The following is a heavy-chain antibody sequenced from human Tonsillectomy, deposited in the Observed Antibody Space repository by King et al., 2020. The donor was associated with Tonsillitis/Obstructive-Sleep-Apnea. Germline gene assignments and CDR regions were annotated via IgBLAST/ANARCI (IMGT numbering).Heavy chain of an antibody. D-gene: IGHD3-22*01. J-gene: IGHJ4*02. Sequence: QLVQSGAEVKKPGASVKVSCKASGYTFTSYGISWVRQAPGQGLEWMGWISPHNGDTNFAQKLQGRVTMTTGTSTSTAYMELRSLRSDDTAVYYCARDSMSHYYDSSGYYTFAYWGQGTLVTVSS. CDR2: ISPHNGDT. CDR1: GYTFTSYG. V-gene: IGHV1-18*01. CDR3: ARDSMSHYYDSSGYYTFAY.